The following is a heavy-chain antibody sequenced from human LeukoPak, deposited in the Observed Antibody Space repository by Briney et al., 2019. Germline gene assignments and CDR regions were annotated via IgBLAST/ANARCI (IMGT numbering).Heavy chain of an antibody. V-gene: IGHV1-69*06. D-gene: IGHD3-10*01. CDR3: ARGPLYYYGSGSYDY. Sequence: ASVKVSCKASGGTFSSYAISWVRQAPGQGLEWMGGIIPIFGTANYAQKFQGRVTITADKSTSTAYMELSSLRSEDTAVYYCARGPLYYYGSGSYDYWGQGTLVTVPS. J-gene: IGHJ4*02. CDR2: IIPIFGTA. CDR1: GGTFSSYA.